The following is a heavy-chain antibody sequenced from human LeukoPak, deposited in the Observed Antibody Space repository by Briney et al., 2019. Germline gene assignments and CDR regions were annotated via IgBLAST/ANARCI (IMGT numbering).Heavy chain of an antibody. V-gene: IGHV4-61*02. CDR3: ARSVTLDYFDY. J-gene: IGHJ4*02. CDR1: GGSISSGSYY. Sequence: SQTLSLTCTVSGGSISSGSYYWSWIRQPAGKGLEWIGRIYTSGSTNYNPSLKSRVTISVDTSKNQFSLKLSSVTAADTAVYYCARSVTLDYFDYWGQGTLVTVSS. D-gene: IGHD4-23*01. CDR2: IYTSGST.